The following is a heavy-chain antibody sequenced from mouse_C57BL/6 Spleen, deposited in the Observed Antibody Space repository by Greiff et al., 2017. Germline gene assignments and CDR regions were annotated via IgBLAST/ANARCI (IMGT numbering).Heavy chain of an antibody. CDR3: ARKNYYGSYAMDY. CDR2: INPYNGGT. CDR1: GYTFTDYY. D-gene: IGHD1-1*01. J-gene: IGHJ4*01. Sequence: EVQLQQSGPVLVKPGASVKMSCKASGYTFTDYYMNWVKQSHGKSLEWLGVINPYNGGTSYNQKFKGKATLTVDKSSSTAYMELNSLTSEDSAVYYCARKNYYGSYAMDYWGQGTSVTVSS. V-gene: IGHV1-19*01.